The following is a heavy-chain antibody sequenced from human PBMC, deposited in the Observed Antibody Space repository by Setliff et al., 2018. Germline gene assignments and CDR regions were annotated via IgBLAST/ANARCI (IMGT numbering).Heavy chain of an antibody. V-gene: IGHV4-39*01. CDR2: ISYSGTP. CDR3: ARLYAFCSGGSCYSGYSGYYYYMDV. CDR1: GGSIRSSYYY. J-gene: IGHJ6*03. Sequence: SETLSLTCTVSGGSIRSSYYYWGWIRQAPGSGLEWIGSISYSGTPYYNASVESRVTISIDTSRNQFSLELRSVTVADTATYYCARLYAFCSGGSCYSGYSGYYYYMDVWGKGTTVTVSS. D-gene: IGHD2-15*01.